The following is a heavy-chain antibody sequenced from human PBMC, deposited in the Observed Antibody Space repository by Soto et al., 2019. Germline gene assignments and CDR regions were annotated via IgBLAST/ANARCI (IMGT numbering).Heavy chain of an antibody. V-gene: IGHV3-23*01. J-gene: IGHJ4*02. CDR1: AFTFSNFV. CDR3: AKTSNGYPYYFDF. Sequence: LRLSCAASAFTFSNFVMTWVRQSPGKGLEWVSTIDFIGTSTYYADSVKGRFTISRDNSRNTLYLQMNSLRAEDTAVYYCAKTSNGYPYYFDFWGQGALVTVSS. CDR2: IDFIGTST. D-gene: IGHD3-22*01.